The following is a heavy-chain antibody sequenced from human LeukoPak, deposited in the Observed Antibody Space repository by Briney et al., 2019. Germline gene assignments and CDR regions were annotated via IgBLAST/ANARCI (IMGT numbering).Heavy chain of an antibody. Sequence: GGSLRLSCAASGFTFSSYAMHWVRQAPGKGLEWVAVISYDGSNKYYADSVKGRFTISRDNSKNTLYLQMNSLRAEDTAVYYCAKQWTDPPHFDYWGQGTLVTVSS. D-gene: IGHD6-19*01. CDR1: GFTFSSYA. CDR3: AKQWTDPPHFDY. V-gene: IGHV3-30-3*02. J-gene: IGHJ4*02. CDR2: ISYDGSNK.